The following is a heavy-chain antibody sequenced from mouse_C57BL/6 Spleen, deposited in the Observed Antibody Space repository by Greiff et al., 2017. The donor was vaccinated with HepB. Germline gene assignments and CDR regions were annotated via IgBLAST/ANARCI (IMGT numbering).Heavy chain of an antibody. CDR3: ARGGYYYGSSYPWFAY. CDR2: IYPGDGDT. V-gene: IGHV1-80*01. J-gene: IGHJ3*01. CDR1: GYAFSSYW. Sequence: VQLQQSGAELVKPGASVKISCKASGYAFSSYWMNWVKQRPGKGLEWIGQIYPGDGDTNYNGKFKGKATLTADKSSSTAYMQLSSLTSEDAAVYFCARGGYYYGSSYPWFAYWGQGTLVTVSA. D-gene: IGHD1-1*01.